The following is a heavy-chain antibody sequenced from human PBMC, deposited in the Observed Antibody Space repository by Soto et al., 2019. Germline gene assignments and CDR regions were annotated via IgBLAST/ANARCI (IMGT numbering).Heavy chain of an antibody. CDR1: GGSVSSYGNY. J-gene: IGHJ6*02. CDR3: TRGYFEAGFFYHTGMDV. D-gene: IGHD1-26*01. Sequence: PSETLSLTCSVSGGSVSSYGNYWSWIRQRPGMGLEWIGYIHYSGNTYYSPSLNSRLTISLDTSKEQFSLTVRSVTAADTAVYYCTRGYFEAGFFYHTGMDVWGPGTTVTVSS. CDR2: IHYSGNT. V-gene: IGHV4-31*03.